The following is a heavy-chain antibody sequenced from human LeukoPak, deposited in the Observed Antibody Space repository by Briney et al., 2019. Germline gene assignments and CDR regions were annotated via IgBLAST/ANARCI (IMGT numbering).Heavy chain of an antibody. CDR3: ARDTEDDTFGGAIDY. J-gene: IGHJ4*02. V-gene: IGHV4-31*03. CDR2: IYYSGST. D-gene: IGHD3-16*02. CDR1: GGSISSGGYY. Sequence: PSETLSLTCTVSGGSISSGGYYWSWIRQHPGKGLEWIGYIYYSGSTYYNPSLKSRVTISVDTSKNQFSLKLSSVTAADTAVYYCARDTEDDTFGGAIDYWGQGTLVTVSS.